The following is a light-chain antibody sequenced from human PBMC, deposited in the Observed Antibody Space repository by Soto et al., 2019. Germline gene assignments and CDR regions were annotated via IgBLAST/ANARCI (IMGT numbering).Light chain of an antibody. CDR1: SSDVGKYDY. CDR2: EVS. Sequence: QSVLTQPPSASGSPGQSVTISCTGTSSDVGKYDYVSWFQHHPGKAPKLIIYEVSNRPSGVSNRFSGSKSGNTASLTISGLQAEDEADYYCSSYTSSSTLVVFGGGTQRTVL. CDR3: SSYTSSSTLVV. J-gene: IGLJ2*01. V-gene: IGLV2-14*01.